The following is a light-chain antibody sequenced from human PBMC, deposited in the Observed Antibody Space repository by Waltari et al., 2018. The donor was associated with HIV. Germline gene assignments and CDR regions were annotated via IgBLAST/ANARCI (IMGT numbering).Light chain of an antibody. CDR1: RSNFGSKF. J-gene: IGLJ2*01. V-gene: IGLV1-47*01. Sequence: QSVLTQPPTAYGTPGQRAAISCSGSRSNFGSKFVDWYHQPPGMAPKLLIYRNNQRPSGFPDRFSGTKSGTPASLAISGLRSEDGADYYCAVWDDSLTGHVVFGGGTKLTVL. CDR2: RNN. CDR3: AVWDDSLTGHVV.